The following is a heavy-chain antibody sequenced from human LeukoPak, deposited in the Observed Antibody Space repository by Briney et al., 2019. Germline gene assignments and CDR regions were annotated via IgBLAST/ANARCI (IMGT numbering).Heavy chain of an antibody. V-gene: IGHV3-30-3*01. J-gene: IGHJ4*02. CDR2: ISYDGSNK. Sequence: GRSLRLSCAASGFIFSGHVMHWVRQAPGKGLEWVSLISYDGSNKDYADSVKGRFTISRDNAKNSLYLQMNSLRAEDTAVYYCAREIYCGGDCYYYFDYWGQGTLVTVSS. D-gene: IGHD2-21*02. CDR3: AREIYCGGDCYYYFDY. CDR1: GFIFSGHV.